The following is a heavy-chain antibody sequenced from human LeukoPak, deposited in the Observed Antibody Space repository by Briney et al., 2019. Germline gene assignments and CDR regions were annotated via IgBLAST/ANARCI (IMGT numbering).Heavy chain of an antibody. V-gene: IGHV5-51*01. D-gene: IGHD1-1*01. CDR1: GYIFTSYW. Sequence: GESLKIACKGSGYIFTSYWIGWVRQMPGKGLEWMGIIYPGDSDTRYSPSFQGQVTISADKSISTAYLQWSSLKASDTAMYYCARLGVQLERRVGAFDIWGQGTMVTVSS. CDR2: IYPGDSDT. J-gene: IGHJ3*02. CDR3: ARLGVQLERRVGAFDI.